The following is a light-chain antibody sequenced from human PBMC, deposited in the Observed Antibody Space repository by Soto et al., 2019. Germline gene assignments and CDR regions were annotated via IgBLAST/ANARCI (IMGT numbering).Light chain of an antibody. CDR1: QSIISY. Sequence: DIQMTQSPSSLSASVGDRVTITCRSSQSIISYLNWYQQKAGKAPQLLIYAASTLQSGVPARFSGGGSGTDFTLTISSLQPDDSAIYYCQQTYSGPRTFGQGTKLEIK. V-gene: IGKV1-39*01. J-gene: IGKJ2*02. CDR2: AAS. CDR3: QQTYSGPRT.